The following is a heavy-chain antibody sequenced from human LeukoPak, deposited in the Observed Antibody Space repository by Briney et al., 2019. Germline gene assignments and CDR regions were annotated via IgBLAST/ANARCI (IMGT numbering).Heavy chain of an antibody. Sequence: GGSLRLSCAASGFTFSSYSMNWVRQAPGKGLVWVSRMNSDGSSTNYADSVKGRFTISRDNAKNTLYLQMNSLGAEDTAVYYCARDIPAEGVDCWGRGTLVTVSS. CDR1: GFTFSSYS. CDR2: MNSDGSST. V-gene: IGHV3-74*01. D-gene: IGHD3-16*01. J-gene: IGHJ4*02. CDR3: ARDIPAEGVDC.